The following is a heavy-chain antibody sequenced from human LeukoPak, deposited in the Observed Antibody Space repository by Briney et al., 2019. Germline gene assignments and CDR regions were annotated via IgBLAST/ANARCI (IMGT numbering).Heavy chain of an antibody. CDR2: MNPNSGNT. Sequence: ASVKVSCKASGYTFTSYDINWVRQATGQGLEWMGWMNPNSGNTGYAQKFQGRVTMTRNTSISTAYMELSSLRSEDTAVYYCARGPHFIVGATGSSDYWGQGTLVTVSS. D-gene: IGHD1-26*01. V-gene: IGHV1-8*01. J-gene: IGHJ4*02. CDR1: GYTFTSYD. CDR3: ARGPHFIVGATGSSDY.